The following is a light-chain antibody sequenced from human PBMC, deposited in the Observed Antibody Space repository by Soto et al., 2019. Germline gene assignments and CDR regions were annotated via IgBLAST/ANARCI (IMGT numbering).Light chain of an antibody. V-gene: IGLV1-40*01. Sequence: QSVLTQPPSVSGAPGQRVTLSCIGSSSSNGADHDVHWYQQLPGTAPKLLIYGNVNRPSGVPDRFSGSKSGASAALAITGLQAEDEADYYCQSYDSSLGFVFGTGTKLTVL. CDR2: GNV. CDR3: QSYDSSLGFV. J-gene: IGLJ1*01. CDR1: SSSNGADHD.